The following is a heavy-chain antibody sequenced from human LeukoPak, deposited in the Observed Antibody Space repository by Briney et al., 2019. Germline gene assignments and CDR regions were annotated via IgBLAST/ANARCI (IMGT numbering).Heavy chain of an antibody. CDR2: IYYSGST. CDR3: ARGSSSGWVFDY. J-gene: IGHJ4*02. CDR1: GGSISSSSYY. Sequence: SETLSLTCTVSGGSISSSSYYWGWIRQPPGKGLEWIGSIYYSGSTYYNPSLKSRVTISVDTSKNQFSLKLSSVTAADTAVYYCARGSSSGWVFDYWGQGTLVTVSS. D-gene: IGHD6-19*01. V-gene: IGHV4-39*07.